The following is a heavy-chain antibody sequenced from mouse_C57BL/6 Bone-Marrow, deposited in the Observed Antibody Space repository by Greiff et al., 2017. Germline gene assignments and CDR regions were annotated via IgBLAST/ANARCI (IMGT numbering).Heavy chain of an antibody. CDR1: GYTFTSYW. J-gene: IGHJ4*01. CDR2: IHPNSGST. CDR3: ARSSYDYGSSLYYYAMDY. D-gene: IGHD1-1*01. V-gene: IGHV1-64*01. Sequence: VQLQQPGAELVKPGASVKLSCTASGYTFTSYWMHWVKQRPGQGLEWIGMIHPNSGSTNYNEKFKSKDTLTVDESSSTAYMQLSSLTSEGSAVYYCARSSYDYGSSLYYYAMDYWGQGTSVTVSS.